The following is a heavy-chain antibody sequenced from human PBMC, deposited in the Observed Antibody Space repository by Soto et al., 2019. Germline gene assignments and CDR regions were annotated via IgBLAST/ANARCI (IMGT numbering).Heavy chain of an antibody. CDR1: GGSISSGGYY. CDR2: IYYSGST. Sequence: PSETLSLTCTVSGGSISSGGYYWSWIRQHPGKGLEWIGYIYYSGSTYYNPSLKSRVTISVDTSKNQFSLKLSSVTAADTAVYYCARESAMFGTARTRYYYYGIDVWGQGNTVPVSS. CDR3: ARESAMFGTARTRYYYYGIDV. D-gene: IGHD3-3*02. J-gene: IGHJ6*02. V-gene: IGHV4-31*03.